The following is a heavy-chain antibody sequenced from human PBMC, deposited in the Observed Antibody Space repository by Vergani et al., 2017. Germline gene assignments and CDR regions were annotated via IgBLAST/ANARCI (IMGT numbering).Heavy chain of an antibody. CDR1: GGTFSSYA. V-gene: IGHV1-69*18. J-gene: IGHJ6*02. Sequence: QVQLVQSGAEVKKPGSSVKVSCKASGGTFSSYAISWVRQAPGQGLEWMGRIIPIFGTATYAQKFQGRVTITADESKSTAYMELSSLRSEDTAVYYCARDLGCSSTSCYFGWYYYYGRDVWGQGP. CDR2: IIPIFGTA. CDR3: ARDLGCSSTSCYFGWYYYYGRDV. D-gene: IGHD2-2*01.